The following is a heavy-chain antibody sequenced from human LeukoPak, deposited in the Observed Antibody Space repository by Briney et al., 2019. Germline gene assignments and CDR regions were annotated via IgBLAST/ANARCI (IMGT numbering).Heavy chain of an antibody. CDR2: ISYDGSNK. CDR3: AKDFDSSSPRGSYYFDY. CDR1: GFTFSSYG. J-gene: IGHJ4*02. D-gene: IGHD3-22*01. Sequence: PGGSLRLSCAASGFTFSSYGMHWVRQAPGKGLEWVAVISYDGSNKYYADSVKGRFTISRDNSKNTLYLQMNSLRAEDTAVYYCAKDFDSSSPRGSYYFDYWGQGTLVTVSS. V-gene: IGHV3-30*18.